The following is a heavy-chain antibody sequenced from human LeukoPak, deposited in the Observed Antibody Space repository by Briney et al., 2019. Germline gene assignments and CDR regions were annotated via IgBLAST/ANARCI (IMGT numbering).Heavy chain of an antibody. CDR1: GFTFSSYS. CDR3: ARVGYSYGFAYYYYYMDV. CDR2: IKQDGSEK. Sequence: GGSLRLSCAASGFTFSSYSMNWVRQAPGKGLEWVANIKQDGSEKYYVDSVKGRFTISRDNAKNSLYLQMNSLRAEDTAVYYCARVGYSYGFAYYYYYMDVWGKGTTVTVSS. V-gene: IGHV3-7*01. J-gene: IGHJ6*03. D-gene: IGHD5-18*01.